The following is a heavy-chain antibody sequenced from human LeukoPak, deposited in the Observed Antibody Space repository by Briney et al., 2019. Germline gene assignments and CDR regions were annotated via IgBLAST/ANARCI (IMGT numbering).Heavy chain of an antibody. D-gene: IGHD3-10*01. J-gene: IGHJ4*02. CDR3: ARGGVRGVTSPDY. Sequence: GGSLRLSCAASGFTFSSYSMNWVRQAPGKGLEWVSYISSSSSTIYYADSVKGRFTISRDNAKNSLYLQMNSLRAEDTAVYYCARGGVRGVTSPDYWGQGTLVTVSS. CDR1: GFTFSSYS. V-gene: IGHV3-48*04. CDR2: ISSSSSTI.